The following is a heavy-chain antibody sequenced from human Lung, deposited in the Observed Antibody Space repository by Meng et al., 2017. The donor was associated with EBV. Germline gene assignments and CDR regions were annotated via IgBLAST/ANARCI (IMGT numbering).Heavy chain of an antibody. CDR2: ISKYGDSI. Sequence: VPVVESGGNLVKPGGPLRLSCKTSGFSFSDYYISWIRQAPGKGLEWVSFISKYGDSIFYADSVKGRFTISRDNDKNSLYLRMNSLRAEDTAMYYCASCTRYCTTTSCFCDYWGQGTLVTVSS. V-gene: IGHV3-11*01. CDR3: ASCTRYCTTTSCFCDY. D-gene: IGHD2-2*01. CDR1: GFSFSDYY. J-gene: IGHJ4*02.